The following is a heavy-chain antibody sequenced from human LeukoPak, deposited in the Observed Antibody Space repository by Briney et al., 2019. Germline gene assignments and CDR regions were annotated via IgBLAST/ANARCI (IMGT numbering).Heavy chain of an antibody. CDR1: GGSLSGFY. CDR2: VYYSGST. Sequence: PSETLSLTCTVSGGSLSGFYWSWIRQPPGKGLEWIGYVYYSGSTTYNPSLKSRVTIAVDTSKNQFSLRLGSVTAADTAVYYCARADGGNSVYYYYGMDVWGQGTTVTVSS. CDR3: ARADGGNSVYYYYGMDV. V-gene: IGHV4-59*01. D-gene: IGHD4-23*01. J-gene: IGHJ6*02.